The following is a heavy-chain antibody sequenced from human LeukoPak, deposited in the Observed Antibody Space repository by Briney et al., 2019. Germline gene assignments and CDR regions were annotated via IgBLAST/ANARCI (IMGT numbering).Heavy chain of an antibody. J-gene: IGHJ4*02. Sequence: GGSLGLSCAASGFTFNNYAMSWVRQAPGKGLEWVAAVSYGGSITSYADSVKSRLTISRDNSENTLYLQMNSLRADDTAVYYCVATSGSSTNWGQGTLVTVSS. D-gene: IGHD2-2*01. V-gene: IGHV3-30*03. CDR1: GFTFNNYA. CDR3: VATSGSSTN. CDR2: VSYGGSIT.